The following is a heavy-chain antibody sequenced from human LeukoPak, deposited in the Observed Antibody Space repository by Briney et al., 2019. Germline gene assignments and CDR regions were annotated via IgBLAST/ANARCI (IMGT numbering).Heavy chain of an antibody. V-gene: IGHV3-7*01. J-gene: IGHJ4*02. Sequence: PGGSLRLSCAASGFTFSSYWMGWVRQAPGKGLKWVASINQDGSEKYYVDSVKGRFTISRDNAKNTLYLQMNSLRAENTAVYYCARDRAGKIAARLDYWGQGTLVTVSS. D-gene: IGHD6-6*01. CDR3: ARDRAGKIAARLDY. CDR1: GFTFSSYW. CDR2: INQDGSEK.